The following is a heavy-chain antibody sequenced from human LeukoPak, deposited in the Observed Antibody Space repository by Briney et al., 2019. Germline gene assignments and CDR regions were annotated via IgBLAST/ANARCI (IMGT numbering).Heavy chain of an antibody. V-gene: IGHV4-59*08. D-gene: IGHD3-22*01. J-gene: IGHJ4*02. CDR1: GGSISSYY. Sequence: SETLSLTCTVSGGSISSYYWSWIRQPPGKGLEWIGYTYDSGSTNYNPSLKSRVTISVDTSKHQFSLKLSSVTAADTAVYYCAGTYYYDSSGYYDYWGQGTLVTVSS. CDR3: AGTYYYDSSGYYDY. CDR2: TYDSGST.